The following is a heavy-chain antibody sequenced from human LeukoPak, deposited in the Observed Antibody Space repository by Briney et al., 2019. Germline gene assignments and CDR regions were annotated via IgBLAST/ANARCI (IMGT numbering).Heavy chain of an antibody. D-gene: IGHD3-9*01. CDR1: GGTFSSYA. CDR2: IIPIFGTA. V-gene: IGHV1-69*01. J-gene: IGHJ4*02. Sequence: ASVKVSCKASGGTFSSYAISWVRQAPGQGLEWMGGIIPIFGTANYAQKFQGRVTITADESTSTAYMELSSLRSEGTAVYYCARMDMEYYDILTGYYGYWGQGTLVTVSS. CDR3: ARMDMEYYDILTGYYGY.